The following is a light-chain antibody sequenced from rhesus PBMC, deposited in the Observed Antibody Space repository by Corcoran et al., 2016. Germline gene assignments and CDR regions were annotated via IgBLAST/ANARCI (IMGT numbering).Light chain of an antibody. J-gene: IGKJ1*01. Sequence: DIQMTQSPSALSASVGDRVTISCRARQNIYSNLAWYQQKPGKAPKLLIYAASSLQTGIPSRFSGSGDGTDFTLTISSLQPEDSAAYYCQHYYDNPWTFGQGTKVEIK. CDR1: QNIYSN. CDR2: AAS. V-gene: IGKV1S12*01. CDR3: QHYYDNPWT.